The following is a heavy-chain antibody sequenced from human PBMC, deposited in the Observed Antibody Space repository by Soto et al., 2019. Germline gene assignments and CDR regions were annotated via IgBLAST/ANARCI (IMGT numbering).Heavy chain of an antibody. CDR2: VSYDGSFK. CDR3: AKDADQLLFAYYYYGMDV. CDR1: GFTFSKFG. V-gene: IGHV3-30*18. D-gene: IGHD2-2*01. J-gene: IGHJ6*02. Sequence: QVQLVESGGGVVQPGGSLRLSCEASGFTFSKFGIHCVRQAPGKGLEWVAVVSYDGSFKYYADSVKGRFTISRDNSTNTLYLQLNSLRPEDTALYYCAKDADQLLFAYYYYGMDVWGQGTTVTVSS.